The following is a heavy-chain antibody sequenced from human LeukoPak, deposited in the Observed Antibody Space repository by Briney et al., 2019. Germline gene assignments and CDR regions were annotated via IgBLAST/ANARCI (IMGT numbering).Heavy chain of an antibody. CDR3: ARDSGYSSGWYFFLDY. Sequence: PGGSLRLSCAASGFTFSSYWMHWVRQAPGKGLVWVSRINSDGSSTSYADSVRGRFSISRDNAKNTLYLQMNSLRAEDTAVYYCARDSGYSSGWYFFLDYWGQGTLVTVSS. D-gene: IGHD6-19*01. J-gene: IGHJ4*02. CDR1: GFTFSSYW. V-gene: IGHV3-74*01. CDR2: INSDGSST.